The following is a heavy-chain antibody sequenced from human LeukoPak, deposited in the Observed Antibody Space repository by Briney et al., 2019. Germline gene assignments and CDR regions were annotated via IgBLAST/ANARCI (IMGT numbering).Heavy chain of an antibody. CDR2: ISGGGGST. J-gene: IGHJ1*01. Sequence: PGGSLRLSCAASGFTFSSYAMSWVRQAPGKGLEWVSAISGGGGSTYYADSVKGRFTISRDNSKNTLYLQMNSLRAEDTALYYCARAGSSLGEGYFQHWGQGTLVTVSS. CDR3: ARAGSSLGEGYFQH. CDR1: GFTFSSYA. V-gene: IGHV3-23*01. D-gene: IGHD6-6*01.